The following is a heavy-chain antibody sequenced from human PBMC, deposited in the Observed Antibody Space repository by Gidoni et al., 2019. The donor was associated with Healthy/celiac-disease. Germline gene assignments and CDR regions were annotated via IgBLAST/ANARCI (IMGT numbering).Heavy chain of an antibody. Sequence: QVQLVQSGAEVKTPGASVKVSCKASGYTFTSYGISWVRQAPGQGLEWMGWISAYNGNTNYAQKLQGRVTMTTDTSTSTAYMELRSLRSDDTAVYYCARDLEAFFDWLRSGMGYWGQGTLVTVSS. V-gene: IGHV1-18*01. CDR2: ISAYNGNT. D-gene: IGHD3-9*01. CDR3: ARDLEAFFDWLRSGMGY. J-gene: IGHJ4*02. CDR1: GYTFTSYG.